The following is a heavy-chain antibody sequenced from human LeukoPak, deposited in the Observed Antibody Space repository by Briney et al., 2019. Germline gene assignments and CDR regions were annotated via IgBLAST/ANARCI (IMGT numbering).Heavy chain of an antibody. Sequence: GASVKVSCKASGYTFTGYYMHWVRQAPGQGLEWMGWINPNSGGTNYAQKFQGRVTMTTDTSTSTAYMELRSLRSDDTAVYYCARDTSSGIAVAGDDAFDIWGQGTMVTVSS. CDR3: ARDTSSGIAVAGDDAFDI. V-gene: IGHV1-2*02. CDR1: GYTFTGYY. D-gene: IGHD6-19*01. CDR2: INPNSGGT. J-gene: IGHJ3*02.